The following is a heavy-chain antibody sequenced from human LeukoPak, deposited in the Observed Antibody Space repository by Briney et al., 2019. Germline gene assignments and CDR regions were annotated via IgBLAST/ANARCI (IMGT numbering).Heavy chain of an antibody. Sequence: ASVKVSCKASGYTLTDYYMHWVRQAPGQGLEWMGRINPNSGGTNYAQKFQGRVTMTRDTSISTVYMELSRLRSDDTAVYYCARDRDYGDYSGYAFDIWGQGTMVTVSS. D-gene: IGHD4-17*01. CDR1: GYTLTDYY. CDR2: INPNSGGT. J-gene: IGHJ3*02. V-gene: IGHV1-2*06. CDR3: ARDRDYGDYSGYAFDI.